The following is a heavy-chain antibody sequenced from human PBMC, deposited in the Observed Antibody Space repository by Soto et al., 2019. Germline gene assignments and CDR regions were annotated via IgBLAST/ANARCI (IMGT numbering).Heavy chain of an antibody. Sequence: QVQLVQSGAEVKQPGASVKVSCKSSGYTFTHYAMHWVRQAPGQGLEWLGWINTDNGNTAFSKKFHGRDSNTMDTSASTAYVDLSRLISEDTAVYYCARQGDSRILRDTFDIRGQGTLVTVSS. CDR2: INTDNGNT. V-gene: IGHV1-3*04. J-gene: IGHJ3*02. D-gene: IGHD2-8*01. CDR3: ARQGDSRILRDTFDI. CDR1: GYTFTHYA.